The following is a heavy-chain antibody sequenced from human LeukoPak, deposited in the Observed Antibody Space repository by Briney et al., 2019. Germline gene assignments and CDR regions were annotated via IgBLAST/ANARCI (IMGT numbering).Heavy chain of an antibody. CDR1: GGSISSYY. CDR3: TGLTHYYDSSGYYYFDY. D-gene: IGHD3-22*01. V-gene: IGHV4-59*12. CDR2: IYYSGST. Sequence: PSETLSLTCTVSGGSISSYYWSWIRQPPGKGLEWIGYIYYSGSTNYNPSLKSRVTISVDTSKNQFSLKLSSVTAADTAVYYCTGLTHYYDSSGYYYFDYWGQGTLVTVSS. J-gene: IGHJ4*02.